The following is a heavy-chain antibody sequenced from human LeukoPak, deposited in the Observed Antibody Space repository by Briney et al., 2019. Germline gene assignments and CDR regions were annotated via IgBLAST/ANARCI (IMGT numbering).Heavy chain of an antibody. CDR2: IYYSGST. J-gene: IGHJ2*01. D-gene: IGHD3-10*01. Sequence: QSSETLSLTCTVSGGSISSSSYYWGWIRQPPGKGLEWIGSIYYSGSTYYNPSLKSRVTISVDTSKNQFSLKLSSVTAADTAVYYCARRYYKPPSYWYFDLWGRGTLVTVSS. CDR1: GGSISSSSYY. V-gene: IGHV4-39*07. CDR3: ARRYYKPPSYWYFDL.